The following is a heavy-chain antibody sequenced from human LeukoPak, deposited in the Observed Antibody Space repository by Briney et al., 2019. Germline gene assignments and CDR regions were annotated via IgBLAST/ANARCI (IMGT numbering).Heavy chain of an antibody. CDR2: IWYDGSNK. J-gene: IGHJ4*02. CDR3: AREAAAGYFDY. Sequence: GRSLRLSCAASGFTFSSYGMHWVRQAPGKGLEWVAVIWYDGSNKYYADSVKGRFTISRDNSKNTLYLQMNSLRAEDTAVYYCAREAAAGYFDYWGQGTLVTVSS. CDR1: GFTFSSYG. V-gene: IGHV3-33*01. D-gene: IGHD6-13*01.